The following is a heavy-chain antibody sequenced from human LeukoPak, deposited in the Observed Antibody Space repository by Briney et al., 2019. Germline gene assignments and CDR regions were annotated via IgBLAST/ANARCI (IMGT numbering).Heavy chain of an antibody. CDR1: GFAFGTYA. CDR3: AKGLGSSSWFSFDY. Sequence: PGGSLRLSCAGSGFAFGTYAMSWVRQAPGMGLEWVSSISADGQVTYYADSVKGRFTISRDNAKNSLYLQMNSLRAEDMALYYCAKGLGSSSWFSFDYWGQGTLVTVSS. D-gene: IGHD6-13*01. CDR2: ISADGQVT. V-gene: IGHV3-23*01. J-gene: IGHJ4*02.